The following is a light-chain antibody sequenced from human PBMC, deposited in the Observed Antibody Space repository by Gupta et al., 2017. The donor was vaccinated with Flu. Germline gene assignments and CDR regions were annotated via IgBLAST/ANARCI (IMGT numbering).Light chain of an antibody. CDR1: QNIFSY. V-gene: IGKV1-39*01. Sequence: DMQMTQSPSSLSVSVGDRVTITCRASQNIFSYLNWYQQKPGRAPKLLIYAASKGQSGVPSRFSGSGSGTDFTLTSSRQHFEDFANYYWQQNYGMNTFGQGTKLQIK. CDR3: QQNYGMNT. CDR2: AAS. J-gene: IGKJ2*01.